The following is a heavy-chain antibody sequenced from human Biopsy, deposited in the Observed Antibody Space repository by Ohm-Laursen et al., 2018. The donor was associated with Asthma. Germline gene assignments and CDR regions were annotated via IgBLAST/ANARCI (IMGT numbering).Heavy chain of an antibody. Sequence: ASVKVSCKASGYTFTGYYMHWVRQAPGQGLEWMGRIDPNSGGTNYAQKFQGRVTMTRDTSISTAYMELSRLRSDDTAVYYCARERIAARQRRYYFDYWGQGTLVTVSS. V-gene: IGHV1-2*06. CDR2: IDPNSGGT. CDR1: GYTFTGYY. D-gene: IGHD6-6*01. J-gene: IGHJ4*02. CDR3: ARERIAARQRRYYFDY.